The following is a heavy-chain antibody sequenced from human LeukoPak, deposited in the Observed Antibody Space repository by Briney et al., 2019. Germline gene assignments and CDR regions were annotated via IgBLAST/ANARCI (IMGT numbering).Heavy chain of an antibody. V-gene: IGHV3-21*01. D-gene: IGHD2/OR15-2a*01. CDR1: GFTVSSNY. CDR3: ARGEYGYYFEY. Sequence: PGGSLRLSCAASGFTVSSNYMSWVCQAPGKGLEWVSSISDSSSKIYYADSAKGRFTISRDNAKNSLYLQLNSLRAEDTAVYFCARGEYGYYFEYWGQGTLVTVSS. J-gene: IGHJ4*02. CDR2: ISDSSSKI.